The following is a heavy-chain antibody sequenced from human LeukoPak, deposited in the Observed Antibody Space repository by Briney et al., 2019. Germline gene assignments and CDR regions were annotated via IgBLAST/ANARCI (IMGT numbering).Heavy chain of an antibody. J-gene: IGHJ4*02. Sequence: GGSLRLSCAASGFTFSNAWMSWVRQAPGKGLEWVGRIKSKTDGGTTDYAAPVKGRFTISRDDSKNTLYLQTNSLKTEDTAVYYCTTDFYDFWSGYSLLGGFDYWGQGTLVTVSS. CDR3: TTDFYDFWSGYSLLGGFDY. CDR1: GFTFSNAW. CDR2: IKSKTDGGTT. D-gene: IGHD3-3*01. V-gene: IGHV3-15*01.